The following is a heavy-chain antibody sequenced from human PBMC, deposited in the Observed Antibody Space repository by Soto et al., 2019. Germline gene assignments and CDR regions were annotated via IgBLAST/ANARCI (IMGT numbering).Heavy chain of an antibody. J-gene: IGHJ4*02. Sequence: SGPTLVNPTQTLTMTCTFSAFSLSTNGVGVGWIRQPPGKPLEWLAVIYWNEDKRYSRSLKSMLSITKDTSKNQVVLTMTTMDPVDTATYYCVHTVTVPTIPGGHYLDDRGAGILVTVST. CDR2: IYWNEDK. CDR1: AFSLSTNGVG. CDR3: VHTVTVPTIPGGHYLDD. D-gene: IGHD2-21*01. V-gene: IGHV2-5*01.